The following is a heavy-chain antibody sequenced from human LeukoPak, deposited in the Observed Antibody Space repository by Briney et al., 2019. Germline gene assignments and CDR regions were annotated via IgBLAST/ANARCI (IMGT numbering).Heavy chain of an antibody. Sequence: GGSLRLSCAASGFTFDDYGMSWVRQAPGKRLEWVSGINWNGGSTGYADSVKGRFTISRDNAKNSLYLQMNSLRAEDTALYHCARVRGAPGAFDIWGQGTMVTVSS. CDR3: ARVRGAPGAFDI. CDR2: INWNGGST. V-gene: IGHV3-20*01. J-gene: IGHJ3*02. D-gene: IGHD1-1*01. CDR1: GFTFDDYG.